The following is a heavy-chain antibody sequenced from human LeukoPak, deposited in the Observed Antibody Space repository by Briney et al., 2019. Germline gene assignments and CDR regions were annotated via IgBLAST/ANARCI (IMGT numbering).Heavy chain of an antibody. D-gene: IGHD2-2*01. CDR1: GYSFTSYW. Sequence: GESLQISCKGSGYSFTSYWIGWVRQMPGKGLEWMGIIYPGDSDTRYSPSFQGQVTISADKSISTAYLQWSSLKASDTAMYYCARGIGYQLLLGAKRFDYWGQGTLVTVSS. J-gene: IGHJ4*02. V-gene: IGHV5-51*01. CDR2: IYPGDSDT. CDR3: ARGIGYQLLLGAKRFDY.